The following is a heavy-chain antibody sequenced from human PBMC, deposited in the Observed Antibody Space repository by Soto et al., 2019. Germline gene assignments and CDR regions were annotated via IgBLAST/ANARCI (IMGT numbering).Heavy chain of an antibody. Sequence: SETLSLTCTVSGGSISSGDYYWSWIRQPPGKGLEWIGYIYYSGSTYYNPSLKSRVTISVDTSKNQFSLKLSSVTAADTAVYYCARDIYYYDSSGSFGAFDIWGQGTMVTVSS. CDR2: IYYSGST. D-gene: IGHD3-22*01. CDR3: ARDIYYYDSSGSFGAFDI. V-gene: IGHV4-30-4*01. J-gene: IGHJ3*02. CDR1: GGSISSGDYY.